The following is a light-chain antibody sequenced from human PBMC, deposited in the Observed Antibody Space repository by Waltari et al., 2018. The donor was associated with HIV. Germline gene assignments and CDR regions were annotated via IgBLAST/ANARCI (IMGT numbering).Light chain of an antibody. CDR2: WAS. J-gene: IGKJ2*01. CDR1: PSRSYSSSNKTS. V-gene: IGKV4-1*01. Sequence: DIVMTQSPHSLAVSLGERASINCKSSPSRSYSSSNKTSLAWYQQKPGQPPRLLIYWASTRNSGVPDRFSGSGSETDFTLTIGSLQADDVAVYYCQQYSSTPYTFGQGTKLGIK. CDR3: QQYSSTPYT.